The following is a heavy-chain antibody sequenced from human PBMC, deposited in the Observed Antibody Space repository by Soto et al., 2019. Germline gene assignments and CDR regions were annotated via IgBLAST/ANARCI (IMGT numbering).Heavy chain of an antibody. CDR2: IWYDGSNK. CDR3: ARVDYDILTGYYTDYNYYYMDV. Sequence: GGSLRLSCAASGFTFSSYGMHWVRQAPGKGLEWVAVIWYDGSNKYYADSVKGRFTISRDNSKNTLYLQMNSLRAEDTAVYYCARVDYDILTGYYTDYNYYYMDVWGKGTTVTVSS. J-gene: IGHJ6*03. D-gene: IGHD3-9*01. CDR1: GFTFSSYG. V-gene: IGHV3-33*01.